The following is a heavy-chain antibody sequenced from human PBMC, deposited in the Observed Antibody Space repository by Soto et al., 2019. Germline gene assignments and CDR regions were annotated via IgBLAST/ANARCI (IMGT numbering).Heavy chain of an antibody. CDR2: ISGSGGST. CDR1: GFTFSSYA. V-gene: IGHV3-23*01. J-gene: IGHJ3*02. Sequence: GGSLRLSCAASGFTFSSYAMSWVRQAPGKGLEWVSAISGSGGSTYYADSVKGRFTISRDNSKNTLYLQMNSLRAEDTAVYYCARDSARSGYYYGDAFDIWGQGTMVTVSS. D-gene: IGHD3-22*01. CDR3: ARDSARSGYYYGDAFDI.